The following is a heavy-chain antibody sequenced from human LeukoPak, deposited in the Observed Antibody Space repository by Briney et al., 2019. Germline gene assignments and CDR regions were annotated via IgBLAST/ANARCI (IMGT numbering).Heavy chain of an antibody. CDR2: ISSSSSYI. Sequence: PGGSLRLSCAASGFTFSSYEMSWVRQAPGKGLEWVSSISSSSSYIYYADSVKGRFTISRDNAKNSLYLQMNSLRAEDTAVYYCARVAAVAGTDYWGQGTLVTVSS. CDR3: ARVAAVAGTDY. D-gene: IGHD6-19*01. V-gene: IGHV3-21*01. CDR1: GFTFSSYE. J-gene: IGHJ4*02.